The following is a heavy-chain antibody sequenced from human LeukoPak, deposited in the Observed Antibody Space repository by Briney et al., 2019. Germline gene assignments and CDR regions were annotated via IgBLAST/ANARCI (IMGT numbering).Heavy chain of an antibody. CDR3: AREGRTTLDAFDI. D-gene: IGHD2/OR15-2a*01. CDR1: GGSISSGDYY. J-gene: IGHJ3*02. V-gene: IGHV4-30-4*08. Sequence: SQTLSLTCTVYGGSISSGDYYWSWIRQPPGKGLEWIGYIYYSGSTYYNLSLKSRVTISVDTSKNQFSLKLSSVTAADTAVYYCAREGRTTLDAFDIWGQGTMVTVSS. CDR2: IYYSGST.